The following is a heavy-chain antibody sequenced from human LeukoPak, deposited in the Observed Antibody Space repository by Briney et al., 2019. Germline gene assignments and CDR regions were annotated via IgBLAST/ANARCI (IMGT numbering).Heavy chain of an antibody. CDR2: MNPNSGNT. CDR3: ARRNGNWFDP. D-gene: IGHD2-8*01. J-gene: IGHJ5*02. Sequence: ASVKVPCRASGYTFTNYDINWVRQATGQGLEWMGWMNPNSGNTGYAQKFQGRVTITRNTSISTAYMELRSLRSEDTAVYYCARRNGNWFDPWGQGTLVTVSS. CDR1: GYTFTNYD. V-gene: IGHV1-8*03.